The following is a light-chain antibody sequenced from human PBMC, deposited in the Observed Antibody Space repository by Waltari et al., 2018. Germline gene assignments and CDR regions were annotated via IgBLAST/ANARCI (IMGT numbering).Light chain of an antibody. J-gene: IGKJ1*01. CDR3: QQYVDYGT. CDR1: EDINKW. V-gene: IGKV1-5*03. CDR2: RAS. Sequence: IQMTQSPSNLSASVGDTVTITCRASEDINKWLTWYQQKPGQAPRVLMYRASRLETGVPSRFSGSGSGTEFTLTINSLQPDDFPTYYCQQYVDYGTFGKGTKVEVK.